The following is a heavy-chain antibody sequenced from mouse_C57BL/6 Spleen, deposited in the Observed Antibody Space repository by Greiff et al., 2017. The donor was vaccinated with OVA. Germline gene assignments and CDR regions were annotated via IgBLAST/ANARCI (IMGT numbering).Heavy chain of an antibody. J-gene: IGHJ3*01. D-gene: IGHD2-2*01. CDR2: IYPGDGDT. Sequence: VQRVESGPELVKPGASVKISCKASGYAFSSSWMNWVKQRPGKGLEWIGRIYPGDGDTNYNGKFKGKATLTADKSSSTAYMQLSSLTSEDSAVYFCARSDGYDGWFAYWGQGTLVTVSA. CDR3: ARSDGYDGWFAY. CDR1: GYAFSSSW. V-gene: IGHV1-82*01.